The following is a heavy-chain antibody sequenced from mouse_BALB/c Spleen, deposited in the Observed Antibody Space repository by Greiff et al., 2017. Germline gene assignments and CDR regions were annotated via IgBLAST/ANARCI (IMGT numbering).Heavy chain of an antibody. CDR2: ISYSGST. CDR3: AREGLLRYFDY. V-gene: IGHV3-2*02. Sequence: EVKLQESGPGLVKPSQSLSLTCTVTGYSITSDYAWNWIRQFPGNKLEWMGYISYSGSTSYNPSLKSRISITRDTSKNQFFLQLNSVTTEDTATYYCAREGLLRYFDYWGQGTTLTVSS. CDR1: GYSITSDYA. J-gene: IGHJ2*01. D-gene: IGHD2-3*01.